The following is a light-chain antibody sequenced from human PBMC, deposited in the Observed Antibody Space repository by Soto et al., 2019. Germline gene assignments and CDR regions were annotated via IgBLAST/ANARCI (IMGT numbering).Light chain of an antibody. Sequence: QSVLTQPPSASGTPGQRVTISCSGSSSNIGSNYVYWYQQLPGTAPKLLIYSNNQRPSGVPDRFSGSKSGTSASLAISGLRSEDEAHYYCAAWDDSLSGQVFGTGTKLTVL. CDR1: SSNIGSNY. J-gene: IGLJ1*01. V-gene: IGLV1-47*02. CDR2: SNN. CDR3: AAWDDSLSGQV.